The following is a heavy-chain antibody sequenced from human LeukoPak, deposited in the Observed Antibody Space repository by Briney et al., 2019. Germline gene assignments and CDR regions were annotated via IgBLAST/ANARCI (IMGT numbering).Heavy chain of an antibody. D-gene: IGHD6-13*01. J-gene: IGHJ5*02. CDR2: IYTSGST. V-gene: IGHV4-4*07. Sequence: ETLSFTCTVSGGSISSYYWSWIQQPAGKGLEWIGRIYTSGSTNYNPSLKSRVTMSVDTSKNQFSLKLSSVTAADTAVYYCAREEVAAANWFDPWGQGTLVTVSS. CDR1: GGSISSYY. CDR3: AREEVAAANWFDP.